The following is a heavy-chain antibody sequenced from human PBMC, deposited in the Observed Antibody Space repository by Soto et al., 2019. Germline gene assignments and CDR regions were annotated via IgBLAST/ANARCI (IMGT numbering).Heavy chain of an antibody. CDR2: VSGDGVTT. Sequence: GGSLRLSCAASGLTFSNYAMSWVRQAPGKGLEWVSTVSGDGVTTSYADSVKGRFTISRDNSKNTLYLQMSGLRADDTAVYYCAKRLSYYFDSWGHGTLVTVSS. D-gene: IGHD3-16*02. CDR1: GLTFSNYA. CDR3: AKRLSYYFDS. V-gene: IGHV3-23*01. J-gene: IGHJ4*01.